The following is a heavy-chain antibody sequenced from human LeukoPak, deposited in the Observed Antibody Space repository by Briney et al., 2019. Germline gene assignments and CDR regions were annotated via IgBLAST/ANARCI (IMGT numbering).Heavy chain of an antibody. J-gene: IGHJ5*02. CDR1: GFTFSSYG. V-gene: IGHV3-30*02. D-gene: IGHD3-16*01. Sequence: GGSLRLSCAASGFTFSSYGMHWVRQAPGKGLERVAFIRYDGSNKYYADSVKGRFTISRDNSKNTLYLQMNSLRAEDTAVYYCAKDRQGFMSRGFDPWGQGTLVTVSS. CDR3: AKDRQGFMSRGFDP. CDR2: IRYDGSNK.